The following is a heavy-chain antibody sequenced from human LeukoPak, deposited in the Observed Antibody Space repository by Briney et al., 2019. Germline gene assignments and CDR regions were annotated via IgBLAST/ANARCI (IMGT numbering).Heavy chain of an antibody. Sequence: PSETLSLTCTVSGGSISSSSYYWGWIRQPPGKGLEWIGSIYYSRSTYYNPSLKSRVTISVDTSKNQFSLKLSSVTAADTAVYYCARLLYSSGSYYFDYWGQGTLVTVSS. CDR2: IYYSRST. J-gene: IGHJ4*02. CDR3: ARLLYSSGSYYFDY. D-gene: IGHD6-19*01. CDR1: GGSISSSSYY. V-gene: IGHV4-39*01.